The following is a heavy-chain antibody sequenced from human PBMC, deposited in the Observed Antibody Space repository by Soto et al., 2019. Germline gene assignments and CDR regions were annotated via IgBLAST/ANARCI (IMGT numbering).Heavy chain of an antibody. CDR1: EFTFSNYE. V-gene: IGHV3-48*03. D-gene: IGHD3-22*01. Sequence: GGSLRLSCVGSEFTFSNYEMNWVRQAPGKGLEWVSYISYTGSTIYYADSVRCRFTISRDNTKNSLYVQINSLRADDTAVYDCARGLRNYYDRSGLHYWGQGTLVTVSS. CDR3: ARGLRNYYDRSGLHY. J-gene: IGHJ4*02. CDR2: ISYTGSTI.